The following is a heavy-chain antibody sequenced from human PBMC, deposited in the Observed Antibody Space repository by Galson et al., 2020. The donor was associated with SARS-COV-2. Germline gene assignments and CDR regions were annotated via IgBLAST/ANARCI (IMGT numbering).Heavy chain of an antibody. J-gene: IGHJ6*02. CDR3: ARDLHIGGYGMDV. Sequence: ASETLSLTCTVSGGSISSGGYYWSWIRQHPGKGLEWIGYIYYSGSTYYNPSLKSRVTISVDTSKNQFSLKLSSVTAADTAVYYCARDLHIGGYGMDVWGQGTTVTVSS. CDR1: GGSISSGGYY. D-gene: IGHD2-21*01. V-gene: IGHV4-31*03. CDR2: IYYSGST.